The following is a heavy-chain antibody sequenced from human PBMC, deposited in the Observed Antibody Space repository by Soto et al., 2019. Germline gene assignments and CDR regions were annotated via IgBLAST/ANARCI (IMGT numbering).Heavy chain of an antibody. D-gene: IGHD3-10*01. J-gene: IGHJ4*02. V-gene: IGHV3-23*01. CDR2: FTGRGGSP. CDR3: AKGTHYASGSSDY. Sequence: GGSVSLSCAASGFTFSRYAMTWAVLAPGKGLEWVSVFTGRGGSPYYADSVRGRFTISRDDSKNTLYMQMDRLRDEETAIYYCAKGTHYASGSSDYWGQGTLLTVSS. CDR1: GFTFSRYA.